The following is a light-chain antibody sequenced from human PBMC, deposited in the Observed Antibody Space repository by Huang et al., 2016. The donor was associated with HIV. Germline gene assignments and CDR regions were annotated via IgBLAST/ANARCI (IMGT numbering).Light chain of an antibody. CDR2: GAS. CDR3: QHYNNWPPWT. Sequence: EILMTQSPGTLSVSPGESAVLSCRASQSINNNLAWYQQTPGQAPRLLISGASARATGIPVRFRGSGSGTNFTLTISSLESEDVAVYYCQHYNNWPPWTFGQGTRVEVK. CDR1: QSINNN. J-gene: IGKJ1*01. V-gene: IGKV3D-15*01.